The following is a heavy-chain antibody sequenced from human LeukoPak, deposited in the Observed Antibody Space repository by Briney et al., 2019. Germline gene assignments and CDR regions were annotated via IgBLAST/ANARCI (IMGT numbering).Heavy chain of an antibody. D-gene: IGHD1-1*01. V-gene: IGHV1-69*05. J-gene: IGHJ5*02. Sequence: AASVKVSCKASGGTFSSYAISRVRQAPGQGLEWMGRIIPIFGTANYAQKFQGRVTITTDESTSTAYMELSSLRSEDTAVYYCARGPTRRQTYTTKNWFDPWGQGTLVTVSS. CDR2: IIPIFGTA. CDR1: GGTFSSYA. CDR3: ARGPTRRQTYTTKNWFDP.